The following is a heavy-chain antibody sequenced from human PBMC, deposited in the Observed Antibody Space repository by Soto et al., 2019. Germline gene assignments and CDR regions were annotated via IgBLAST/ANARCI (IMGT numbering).Heavy chain of an antibody. Sequence: ASVKVSCKASGYTFTSYGTSWVRQAPGQGLEWMGWISAYNGNTNYAQKLQGRVTMATDTSTSTAYMELRSLRSDDTAVHYCAIVPYGAGATFDYWGQGTLVTVSS. CDR1: GYTFTSYG. V-gene: IGHV1-18*01. D-gene: IGHD4-17*01. J-gene: IGHJ4*02. CDR3: AIVPYGAGATFDY. CDR2: ISAYNGNT.